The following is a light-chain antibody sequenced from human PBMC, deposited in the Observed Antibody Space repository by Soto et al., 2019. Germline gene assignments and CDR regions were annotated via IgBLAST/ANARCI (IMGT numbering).Light chain of an antibody. V-gene: IGKV3-20*01. CDR2: VAS. CDR1: QSVSSSY. CDR3: QPADT. J-gene: IGKJ2*01. Sequence: DIVLTQSPGTLSLSPGERATLSCRASQSVSSSYLAWYQQKPGQAPRLLIYVASSRATGIPDRFSGSGSGTDFTVTISRLEPEDFEVYYCQPADTFCQGTKLQIK.